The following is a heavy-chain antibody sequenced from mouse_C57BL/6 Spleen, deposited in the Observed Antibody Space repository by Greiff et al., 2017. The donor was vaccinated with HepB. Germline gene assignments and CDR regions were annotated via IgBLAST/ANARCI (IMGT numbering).Heavy chain of an antibody. J-gene: IGHJ2*01. CDR2: IRSKSNNYAT. CDR3: VRQRDYDYDVYFDY. Sequence: EVKLMESGGGLVQPKGSLKLSCAASGFSFNTYAMNWVRQAPGKGLEWVARIRSKSNNYATYYADSVKDRFTISRDDSESMLYLQMNNLKTEDTAMYYCVRQRDYDYDVYFDYWGQGTTLTVSS. D-gene: IGHD2-4*01. V-gene: IGHV10-1*01. CDR1: GFSFNTYA.